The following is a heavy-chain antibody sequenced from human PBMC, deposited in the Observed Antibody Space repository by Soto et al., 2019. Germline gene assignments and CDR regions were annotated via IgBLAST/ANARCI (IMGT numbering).Heavy chain of an antibody. CDR1: GGTFSSYP. D-gene: IGHD1-26*01. CDR3: ARVGHITNYGMAV. CDR2: IIPFFGTS. V-gene: IGHV1-69*01. J-gene: IGHJ6*02. Sequence: QVQLVQSGAEVKKPGSSVKVSCEASGGTFSSYPINWVRQAPGQGLEWVGGIIPFFGTSNYAQKVQGRVTITADDSTSTAYMELRSLRSEDTAVYYCARVGHITNYGMAVWGQGTTVTVSS.